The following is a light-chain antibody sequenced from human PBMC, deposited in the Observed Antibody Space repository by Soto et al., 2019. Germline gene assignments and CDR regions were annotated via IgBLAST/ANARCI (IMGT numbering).Light chain of an antibody. J-gene: IGKJ5*01. V-gene: IGKV1-8*01. Sequence: AIRMTQSPSSFSASTGDRVTITCRASQGISSYLAWYQQKPGKAPKLLIYAASTLQSGVPLRFSGSGSGTSFTLTISSLQPEDFATYYCQQLLSYPITFGQGTRLEIK. CDR3: QQLLSYPIT. CDR1: QGISSY. CDR2: AAS.